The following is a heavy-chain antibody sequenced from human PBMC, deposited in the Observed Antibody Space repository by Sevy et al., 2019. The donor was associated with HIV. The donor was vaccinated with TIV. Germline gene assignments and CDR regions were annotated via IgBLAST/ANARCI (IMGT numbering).Heavy chain of an antibody. CDR3: AKDYGDFKNWFDS. CDR2: IGGSDDRT. V-gene: IGHV3-23*01. J-gene: IGHJ5*01. Sequence: GGSLRLSCAASGFSFSSYTMAWVRQAPGKGLEWVSSIGGSDDRTFYAGPVKGRFTISRDNSKNELHLQMNSLGAEDTAVYYCAKDYGDFKNWFDSWGQGTLVTVSS. CDR1: GFSFSSYT. D-gene: IGHD4-17*01.